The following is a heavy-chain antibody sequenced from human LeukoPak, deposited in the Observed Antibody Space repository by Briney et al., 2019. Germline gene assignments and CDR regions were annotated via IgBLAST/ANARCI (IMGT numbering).Heavy chain of an antibody. CDR2: IYSGGST. CDR1: GFTVSSNY. D-gene: IGHD5-24*01. CDR3: ARGKMAPPDRHFDY. J-gene: IGHJ4*02. V-gene: IGHV3-66*01. Sequence: GGSLRLSCAASGFTVSSNYMSWVRQAPGKGLEGVSVIYSGGSTYYADSVKGRFTISRDNSKNTLYLQMNSLRAEDTAVYYCARGKMAPPDRHFDYWGQGTLVTVSS.